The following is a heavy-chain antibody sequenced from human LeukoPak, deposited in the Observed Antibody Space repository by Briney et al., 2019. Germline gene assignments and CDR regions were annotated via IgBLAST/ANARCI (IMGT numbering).Heavy chain of an antibody. D-gene: IGHD4-17*01. Sequence: SETLSLTCAVYGGSFTNYYWNWIRQPPGKGLEWIGEINHSGSTNYKPSLKSRVTISVDTSKNHFSLKLRSVIAADTAVYYCARVYYGDYENDGFDIWGQGTMVTVSS. CDR2: INHSGST. CDR1: GGSFTNYY. V-gene: IGHV4-34*01. CDR3: ARVYYGDYENDGFDI. J-gene: IGHJ3*02.